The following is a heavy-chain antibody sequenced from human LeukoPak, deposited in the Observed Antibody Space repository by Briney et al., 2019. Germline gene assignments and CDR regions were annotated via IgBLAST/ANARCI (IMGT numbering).Heavy chain of an antibody. V-gene: IGHV4-30-4*08. CDR1: GGSISSGDYY. D-gene: IGHD3-3*01. CDR2: IYYSGST. Sequence: SETLSLTXTVSGGSISSGDYYWSWIRQPPGKGLEWIGYIYYSGSTYYNPSLKSRVTISVDTSKNQFSLKLSSVTAADTAVYYCAGTYYDFTSPFDYWGQGTLVTVSS. CDR3: AGTYYDFTSPFDY. J-gene: IGHJ4*02.